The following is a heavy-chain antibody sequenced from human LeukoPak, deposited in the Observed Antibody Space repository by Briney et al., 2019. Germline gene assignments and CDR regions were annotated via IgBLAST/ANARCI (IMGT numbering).Heavy chain of an antibody. Sequence: SETLSLTCTVSGGSISSSSYYWGWIRQPPGKGLEWIGSIYYSGSTYYNPSLKSRVTISVDKSKNQFSLKLSSVTAADTAVYYCARAEIVALNAFDIWGQGTMVTVSS. CDR3: ARAEIVALNAFDI. CDR2: IYYSGST. J-gene: IGHJ3*02. V-gene: IGHV4-39*07. D-gene: IGHD5-12*01. CDR1: GGSISSSSYY.